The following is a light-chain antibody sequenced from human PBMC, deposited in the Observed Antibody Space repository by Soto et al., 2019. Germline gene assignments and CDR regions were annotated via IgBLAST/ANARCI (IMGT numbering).Light chain of an antibody. J-gene: IGKJ5*01. CDR2: SAS. CDR3: HQYGSSPIT. Sequence: EIVLTQSPASLSLSPGARATLSCRASQSVSGDYLAWYQQKPGQAPRLIIYSASLKPAGIPDRFSGSGSATDCTLTISRLEPEDVALFYCHQYGSSPITLGQGTRLEIK. V-gene: IGKV3-20*01. CDR1: QSVSGDY.